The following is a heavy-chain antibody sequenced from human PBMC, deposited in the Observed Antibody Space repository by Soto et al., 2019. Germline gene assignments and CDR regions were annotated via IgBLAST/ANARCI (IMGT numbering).Heavy chain of an antibody. V-gene: IGHV3-30-3*01. Sequence: GGSLRLSCAASGFTFSSYAMHWVRQAPGKGLEWVAVISYDGSNKYYADSVKGRFTISRDNSKNTLYLQMNSLRAEDTAVYYCARDKKSSGQWLVPYYWGQGTLVTVSS. CDR1: GFTFSSYA. CDR2: ISYDGSNK. J-gene: IGHJ4*02. CDR3: ARDKKSSGQWLVPYY. D-gene: IGHD6-19*01.